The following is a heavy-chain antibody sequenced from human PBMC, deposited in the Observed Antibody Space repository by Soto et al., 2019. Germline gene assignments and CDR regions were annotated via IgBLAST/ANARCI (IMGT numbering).Heavy chain of an antibody. Sequence: QVQLVESGGGVVQPGTSLRLSCAASGFTFSRHGMHWVRQTPGKGLEWLAVLLNDASGHWYADSVKGRFTISRDNFENTLYLQMNGLRLEDTAMYYCARDDDYPYTGFDYWGQGTLVTVSS. V-gene: IGHV3-33*01. J-gene: IGHJ4*02. CDR3: ARDDDYPYTGFDY. CDR2: LLNDASGH. CDR1: GFTFSRHG. D-gene: IGHD4-17*01.